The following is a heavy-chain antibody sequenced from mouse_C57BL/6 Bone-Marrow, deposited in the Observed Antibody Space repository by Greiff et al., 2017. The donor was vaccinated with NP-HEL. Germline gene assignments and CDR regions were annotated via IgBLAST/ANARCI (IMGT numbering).Heavy chain of an antibody. CDR2: INPNYGTT. D-gene: IGHD1-1*01. Sequence: EVHLVESGPELVKPGASVKISCKASGYSFTDYNMNWVKQSNGKSLEWIGVINPNYGTTSYNQKFKGKATLTVDQSSSTAYMQLNSLTSEDSAVYYCARLGYYGSSYWWYFDVWGTGTTVTVSS. V-gene: IGHV1-39*01. J-gene: IGHJ1*03. CDR3: ARLGYYGSSYWWYFDV. CDR1: GYSFTDYN.